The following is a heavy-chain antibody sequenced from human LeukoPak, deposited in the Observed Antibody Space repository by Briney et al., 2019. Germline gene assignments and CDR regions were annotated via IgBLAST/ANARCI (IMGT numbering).Heavy chain of an antibody. CDR3: ARDSNWEHGMDV. CDR1: GFSFSGYA. D-gene: IGHD7-27*01. V-gene: IGHV3-23*01. J-gene: IGHJ6*02. CDR2: VSDSGVNT. Sequence: PGGSLRLSCAASGFSFSGYAMSWVRQAPGKGLDWVSGVSDSGVNTYYADSVKGRFTISRDNSKNTLYLQMNSLRAEDTAVYYCARDSNWEHGMDVWGQGTTVTVSS.